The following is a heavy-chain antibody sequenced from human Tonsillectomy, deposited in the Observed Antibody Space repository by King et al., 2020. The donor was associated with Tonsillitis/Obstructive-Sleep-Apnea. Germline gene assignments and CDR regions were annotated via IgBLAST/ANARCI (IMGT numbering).Heavy chain of an antibody. J-gene: IGHJ4*02. CDR3: ARNLTGPVDY. CDR1: GFTFSNYW. V-gene: IGHV3-74*01. Sequence: EVQLVESGGGLVQPGGSLRLSCAASGFTFSNYWMHWVRQAPGKGLVWVSRIKEDGSYTSYADSVKGRFTISRDNAKNKLYLQMNSLRAEYTAVYYCARNLTGPVDYWGQGTLVTVSS. CDR2: IKEDGSYT.